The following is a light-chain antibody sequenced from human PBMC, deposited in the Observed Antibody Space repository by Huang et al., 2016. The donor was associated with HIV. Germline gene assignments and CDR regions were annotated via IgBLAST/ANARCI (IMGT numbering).Light chain of an antibody. Sequence: EIVMTQSPDTLSVSPGERATLSCRASQSVRAKLAWYQQKPGQAPRLLLHATSTRAAGVPARFSGSGSGTEFTLNISSLQSEDCGVYYCQQYESWPPLTFGGGTKVEIK. CDR2: ATS. V-gene: IGKV3-15*01. CDR3: QQYESWPPLT. J-gene: IGKJ4*01. CDR1: QSVRAK.